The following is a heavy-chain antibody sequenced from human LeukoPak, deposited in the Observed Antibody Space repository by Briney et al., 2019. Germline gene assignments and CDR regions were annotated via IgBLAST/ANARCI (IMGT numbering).Heavy chain of an antibody. D-gene: IGHD6-13*01. CDR2: IDISSSST. CDR3: ARGTPAATIDY. Sequence: PGGSLRLSCAASGFTFSDYTMNWVRQAPGKGLEWISYIDISSSSTYYADSVEGRFTISRDNAKNSLYLQMNSLRAEDTAVYYCARGTPAATIDYWGQGTLVTVSS. V-gene: IGHV3-48*04. J-gene: IGHJ4*02. CDR1: GFTFSDYT.